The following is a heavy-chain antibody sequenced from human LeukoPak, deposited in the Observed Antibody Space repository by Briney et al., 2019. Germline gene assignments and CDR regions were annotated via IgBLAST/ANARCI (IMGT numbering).Heavy chain of an antibody. CDR2: ISGSGGSP. D-gene: IGHD6-13*01. V-gene: IGHV3-23*01. CDR3: AKNLAPGTDWCFDP. CDR1: GFTFSSYW. Sequence: GGSLRLSCAASGFTFSSYWMSWVRQAPGKGLEWVSGISGSGGSPNYADSVKGRFTISRDNSKNTLYLQMSSLRVEDTAIYYCAKNLAPGTDWCFDPWGQGTLVTVSS. J-gene: IGHJ5*02.